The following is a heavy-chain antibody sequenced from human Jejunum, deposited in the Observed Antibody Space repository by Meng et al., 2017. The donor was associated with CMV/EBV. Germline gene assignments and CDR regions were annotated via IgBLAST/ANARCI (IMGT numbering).Heavy chain of an antibody. D-gene: IGHD1-26*01. CDR1: GFTFSSYS. V-gene: IGHV3-21*01. CDR2: ISSSSSYI. J-gene: IGHJ4*02. CDR3: ARAIVGATRYFDY. Sequence: ASGFTFSSYSMTWVRQAPGKGLEWVSSISSSSSYIYYADSVKGRFTISRDNAKNSLYLQMNSLRAEDTAVYYCARAIVGATRYFDYWGQGTLVTVSS.